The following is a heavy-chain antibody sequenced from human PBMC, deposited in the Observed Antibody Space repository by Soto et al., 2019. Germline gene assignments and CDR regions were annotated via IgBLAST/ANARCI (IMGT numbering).Heavy chain of an antibody. J-gene: IGHJ6*02. CDR3: AKDPYIGGRFGGPYYYYYGMDV. V-gene: IGHV3-30*18. CDR1: GFTFSSYG. CDR2: ISYDGSNK. Sequence: QVQLVESGGGVVQPVRSLRLSCAASGFTFSSYGMHWVRQAPGKGLEWVAVISYDGSNKYYADSVKGRFTISRDNSKKTLYLQMNSLRAEDTAVYYCAKDPYIGGRFGGPYYYYYGMDVWGQGTTVTVSS. D-gene: IGHD3-16*01.